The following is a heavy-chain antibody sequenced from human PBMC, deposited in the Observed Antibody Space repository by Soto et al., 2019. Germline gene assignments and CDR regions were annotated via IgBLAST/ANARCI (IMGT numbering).Heavy chain of an antibody. Sequence: SQTLSLPCDISGARVSSRSTSWNLLRQSPSRGLGWLGRTYFRSTWYSEVAVSLRGRISITSDTSRNHFSLQLGSVSPDDTAVYYCATELRRGIRGNTYVYFDLWGQGVPVTVYS. CDR1: GARVSSRSTS. D-gene: IGHD5-18*01. J-gene: IGHJ4*02. CDR3: ATELRRGIRGNTYVYFDL. V-gene: IGHV6-1*01. CDR2: TYFRSTWYS.